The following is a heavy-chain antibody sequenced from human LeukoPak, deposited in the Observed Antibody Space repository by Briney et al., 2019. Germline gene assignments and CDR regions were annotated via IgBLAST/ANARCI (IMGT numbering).Heavy chain of an antibody. CDR2: ISYDGSNK. Sequence: GGSLRLSCAASGFTFSSYGMHWVRQAPGKGLEWVAVISYDGSNKYYADSVKGRFTISRDNSKNTLYLQMNSLKAEDTAVYFCARNPYRGTFDIRGQGTMVTVSS. J-gene: IGHJ3*02. CDR3: ARNPYRGTFDI. V-gene: IGHV3-30*03. CDR1: GFTFSSYG. D-gene: IGHD5-18*01.